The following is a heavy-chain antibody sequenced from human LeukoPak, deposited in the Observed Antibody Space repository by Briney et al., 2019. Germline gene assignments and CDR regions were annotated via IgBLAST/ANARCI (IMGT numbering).Heavy chain of an antibody. D-gene: IGHD3-22*01. CDR2: ISSTGGST. CDR1: GSTFSSYA. V-gene: IGHV3-23*01. Sequence: GGSLRLSCAGSGSTFSSYAMSWVRQAPGKGLEWVSVISSTGGSTFYADSVKGRFTISRDNAKNSLCLQMNSLRAEDTAVYYCARTAYYYDSSGYDDAFDIWGQGTMVTVSS. J-gene: IGHJ3*02. CDR3: ARTAYYYDSSGYDDAFDI.